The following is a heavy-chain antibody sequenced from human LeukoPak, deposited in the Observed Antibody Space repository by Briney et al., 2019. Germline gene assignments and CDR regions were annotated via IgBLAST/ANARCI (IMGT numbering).Heavy chain of an antibody. V-gene: IGHV3-48*03. CDR2: ISSSGDTI. CDR3: ASDSIAALSHYFDY. D-gene: IGHD6-6*01. Sequence: GGSLRLSCAASGFTFSSYEMNWVRQAPGKGLEWVSYISSSGDTIYYADSAKGRFTISRDNAKKSLYLQMNSLRAEGTAVYYCASDSIAALSHYFDYWGQGALVTVSS. CDR1: GFTFSSYE. J-gene: IGHJ4*02.